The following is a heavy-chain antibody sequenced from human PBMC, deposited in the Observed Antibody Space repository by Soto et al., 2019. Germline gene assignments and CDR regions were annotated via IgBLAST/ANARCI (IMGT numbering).Heavy chain of an antibody. V-gene: IGHV6-1*01. CDR3: ARVWHGIAARKGFDY. Sequence: SQTLSLTCAISGDSVSSNGAAWNWIRQSPSRGLEWLGRTYYRSKWYNDYAVSVKSRITINPDTSKNQFSLQLNSVTPEDTAVCYCARVWHGIAARKGFDYWGQGTLVTVSS. J-gene: IGHJ4*02. CDR2: TYYRSKWYN. D-gene: IGHD6-6*01. CDR1: GDSVSSNGAA.